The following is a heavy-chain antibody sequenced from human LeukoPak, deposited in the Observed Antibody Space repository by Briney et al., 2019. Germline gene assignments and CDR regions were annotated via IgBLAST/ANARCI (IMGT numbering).Heavy chain of an antibody. Sequence: GGSLRLSCAASGFTFSSYGMHWVRQAPGKGLEWVAVIWYDGSNKYYADSVKGRFTISRDNSKNTLYLQMNSLRAEGTAVYYCAKDYSGYDLFDYWGQGTLVTVSS. V-gene: IGHV3-33*06. CDR3: AKDYSGYDLFDY. J-gene: IGHJ4*02. CDR1: GFTFSSYG. D-gene: IGHD5-12*01. CDR2: IWYDGSNK.